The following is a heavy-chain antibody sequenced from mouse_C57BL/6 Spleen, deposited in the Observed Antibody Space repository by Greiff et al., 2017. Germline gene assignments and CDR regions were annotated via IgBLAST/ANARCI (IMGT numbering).Heavy chain of an antibody. CDR2: IDPSDSYT. J-gene: IGHJ4*01. V-gene: IGHV1-69*01. CDR1: GYTFTSYW. D-gene: IGHD2-5*01. Sequence: QVQLQQPGAELVMPGASVKLSCKASGYTFTSYWMHWVKQRPGQGLEWIGEIDPSDSYTNYNQKFKGKSTLTVDKSSSTAYMQLSSLTSEDSAVYYCARNYYSNNYAMDYWGQGTSVTVSS. CDR3: ARNYYSNNYAMDY.